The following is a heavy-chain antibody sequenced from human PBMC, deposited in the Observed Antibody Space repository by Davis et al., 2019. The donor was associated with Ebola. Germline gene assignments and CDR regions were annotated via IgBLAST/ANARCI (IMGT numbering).Heavy chain of an antibody. CDR3: ARQVSYYYDSSGRCYY. Sequence: PSETLSLTCAVYGGSFSGYYWSWIRQPPGKGLEWIGSIYYSGSTYYNPSLKSRVTISVDTSKNQFSLKLSSVTAADTAVYYCARQVSYYYDSSGRCYYWGQGTLVTVSS. CDR2: IYYSGST. J-gene: IGHJ4*02. V-gene: IGHV4-34*01. D-gene: IGHD3-22*01. CDR1: GGSFSGYY.